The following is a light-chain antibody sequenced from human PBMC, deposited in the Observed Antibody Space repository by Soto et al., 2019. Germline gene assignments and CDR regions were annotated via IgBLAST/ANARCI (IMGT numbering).Light chain of an antibody. CDR2: GAS. Sequence: EIVMTQSPATLSVSPGERATLSCRASQSVSSNLAWYQQKPGQAPRLLIYGASTRATGIPARFSGSGSGTDFTLTISRLEPEDSAVYYCEQYGSSPRTFGQGTKVDIK. J-gene: IGKJ1*01. CDR1: QSVSSN. V-gene: IGKV3-15*01. CDR3: EQYGSSPRT.